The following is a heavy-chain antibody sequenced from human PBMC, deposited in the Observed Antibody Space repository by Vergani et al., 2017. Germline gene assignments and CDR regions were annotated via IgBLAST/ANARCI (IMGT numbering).Heavy chain of an antibody. D-gene: IGHD4-17*01. V-gene: IGHV3-33*06. J-gene: IGHJ4*02. Sequence: QVQLVESGGGVVQPGRSLRLSCAASGFTFSSYGMHWVRQAPGKGLEWVAVIWYDGSNKYYADSVKGRFTISRDNSKNTLYLQMNSLRAEDTAVYYCAKWAAYGDDRDYWGQGTLVTVSS. CDR3: AKWAAYGDDRDY. CDR2: IWYDGSNK. CDR1: GFTFSSYG.